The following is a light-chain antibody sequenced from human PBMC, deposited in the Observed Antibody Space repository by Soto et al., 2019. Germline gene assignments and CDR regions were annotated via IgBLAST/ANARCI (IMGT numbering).Light chain of an antibody. V-gene: IGKV3D-20*02. Sequence: EIVMTQSPATLSVSPGERATLSCRASQSISSSFLAWYRVKPGQTPRLLIHAASTGATGIPARFSGSGFGTDFTLTISSLEPEDAAVYYCQQRSNWPPITFGQGTRLEIK. CDR2: AAS. CDR1: QSISSSF. J-gene: IGKJ5*01. CDR3: QQRSNWPPIT.